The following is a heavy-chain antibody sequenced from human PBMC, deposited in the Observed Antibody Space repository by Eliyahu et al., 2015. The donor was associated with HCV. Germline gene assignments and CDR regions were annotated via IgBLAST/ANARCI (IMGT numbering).Heavy chain of an antibody. CDR3: ARVLTGSCFDY. D-gene: IGHD2-15*01. CDR2: ISYSGYT. V-gene: IGHV4-39*01. J-gene: IGHJ4*02. Sequence: QLQLQESGPGLVKPSETLSLTCTVSGFSITSSPYFWGWVRQTPGKGLEWIGSISYSGYTYYNPSLQSRVTISEDTSKNQFSLKLSSMTAADTAVYYCARVLTGSCFDYWGQGTLVTVSS. CDR1: GFSITSSPYF.